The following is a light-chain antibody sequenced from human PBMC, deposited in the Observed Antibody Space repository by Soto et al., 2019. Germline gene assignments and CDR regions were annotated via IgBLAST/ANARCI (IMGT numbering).Light chain of an antibody. Sequence: VMTQSPATLSVSQGERATLSCRASQSVSSNLAWYQQKPGQAPRLLIYGASSRATGIPDRFSGSGSGTDFTLTISRLEPEDFAVYYCQQYGSSGTFGQGTKVDIK. CDR3: QQYGSSGT. CDR2: GAS. V-gene: IGKV3-20*01. CDR1: QSVSSN. J-gene: IGKJ1*01.